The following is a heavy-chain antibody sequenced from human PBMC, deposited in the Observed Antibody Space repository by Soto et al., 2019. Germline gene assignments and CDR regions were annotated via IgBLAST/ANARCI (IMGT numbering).Heavy chain of an antibody. CDR2: ISGSGGST. J-gene: IGHJ5*02. Sequence: GGSLRLSCAASGFTFSSYAMSWVRQAPGKGLEWVSAISGSGGSTYYADSVKGRFTISRDNSKNTLYPQMNSLRAEDTAVYYCAKDEFTGTTGTTLNWFDPWGQGTLVTVSS. D-gene: IGHD1-1*01. CDR3: AKDEFTGTTGTTLNWFDP. V-gene: IGHV3-23*01. CDR1: GFTFSSYA.